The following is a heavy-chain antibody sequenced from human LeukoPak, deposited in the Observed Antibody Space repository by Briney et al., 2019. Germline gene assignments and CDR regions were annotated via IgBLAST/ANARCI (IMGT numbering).Heavy chain of an antibody. J-gene: IGHJ4*02. CDR2: IFYTGST. CDR1: GGSISSSSYY. D-gene: IGHD5/OR15-5a*01. CDR3: ARHPVLYYFDY. V-gene: IGHV4-39*01. Sequence: SETLSLTCTVSGGSISSSSYYWGWIRQPPGKGLEWIGNIFYTGSTYSNPSLKSRVAISVDTSKGQFSLRLSSVTAADTAVYYCARHPVLYYFDYWGQGTLVTVSS.